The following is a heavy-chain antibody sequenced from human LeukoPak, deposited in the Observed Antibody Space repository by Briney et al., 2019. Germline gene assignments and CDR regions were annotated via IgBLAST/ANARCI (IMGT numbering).Heavy chain of an antibody. CDR1: GFTFSAHG. V-gene: IGHV3-33*06. CDR3: AKDRGVVRGVDY. D-gene: IGHD3-10*01. J-gene: IGHJ4*02. Sequence: GGSLRLSCAASGFTFSAHGMHWVRQAPGKGLEWVALTWYDGSSEYYAASVKGRLTISRDNSKNTLYLQMTSLRAEDTAVYYCAKDRGVVRGVDYWGQGTLVTVSS. CDR2: TWYDGSSE.